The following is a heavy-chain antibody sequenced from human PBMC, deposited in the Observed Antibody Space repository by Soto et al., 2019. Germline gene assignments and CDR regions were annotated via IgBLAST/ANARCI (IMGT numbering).Heavy chain of an antibody. V-gene: IGHV1-46*01. D-gene: IGHD5-12*01. Sequence: QVQLVQSGAEVKKPGASVKVSCKASGYTFTNYYMHWVRQAPGQGLEWMGIINPSGGSTSYAQKCQNIVTMTMNTSTSTIYLNRSSLTSDDSAVYYSTSATTIVNLISSYFCSMAVWVQRTTVTVSS. J-gene: IGHJ6*01. CDR3: TSATTIVNLISSYFCSMAV. CDR2: INPSGGST. CDR1: GYTFTNYY.